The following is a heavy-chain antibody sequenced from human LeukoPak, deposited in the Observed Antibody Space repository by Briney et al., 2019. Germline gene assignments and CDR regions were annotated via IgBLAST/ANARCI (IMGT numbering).Heavy chain of an antibody. CDR3: VKDKHRDGYTYGVYDS. Sequence: QPGRSLRLSCAASGFTFSSYGMHWVRQAPGKGLEWLAVIWYDGSNKYYADSVKGRFTISRDNSKNSLDLQMSSLRPEDTALYYCVKDKHRDGYTYGVYDSWGQGTLITVSS. J-gene: IGHJ5*01. V-gene: IGHV3-33*06. D-gene: IGHD5-18*01. CDR2: IWYDGSNK. CDR1: GFTFSSYG.